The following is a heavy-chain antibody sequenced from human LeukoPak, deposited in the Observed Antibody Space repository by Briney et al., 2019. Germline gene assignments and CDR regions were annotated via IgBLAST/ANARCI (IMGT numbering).Heavy chain of an antibody. Sequence: ASETLSLTCTGSGGSISSSSYYWGWIRQPPGKGLEWIGSIYYSGSTYYNPSLKSRVTISVDTSKNQFSLKLSSVTAADTAVYYCASLNAAYFDYWGQGTLVTVSS. V-gene: IGHV4-39*01. CDR3: ASLNAAYFDY. J-gene: IGHJ4*02. CDR2: IYYSGST. CDR1: GGSISSSSYY. D-gene: IGHD6-25*01.